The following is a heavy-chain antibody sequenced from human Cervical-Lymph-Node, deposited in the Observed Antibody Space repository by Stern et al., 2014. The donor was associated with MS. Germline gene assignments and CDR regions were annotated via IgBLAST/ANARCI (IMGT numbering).Heavy chain of an antibody. CDR1: GFTFTDHY. CDR2: ISRSGDTI. J-gene: IGHJ6*02. Sequence: VQLVESGGGLVKPGESLRLSCAASGFTFTDHYMSWVRQAPGKGLEWVSYISRSGDTIYDADSVKGRFTISRDIVKNSLYLQMNSLRAEDAALYYCARGGSAYYYGMDVWGQGTAVTVSS. V-gene: IGHV3-11*01. CDR3: ARGGSAYYYGMDV.